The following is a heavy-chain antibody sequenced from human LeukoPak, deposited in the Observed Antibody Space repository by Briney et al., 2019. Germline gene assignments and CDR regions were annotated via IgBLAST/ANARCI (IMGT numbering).Heavy chain of an antibody. V-gene: IGHV4-59*01. D-gene: IGHD3-10*01. CDR2: IYYSGST. J-gene: IGHJ4*02. CDR1: GGSISSYY. Sequence: SETLSLTCTVSGGSISSYYWSWIRQPPGKGLEWIGYIYYSGSTNYNPSLKSRVTISVDTSKNQFSLKLSSVTAADTAVYYCANVTMVRGVISWGRGTLVTVSS. CDR3: ANVTMVRGVIS.